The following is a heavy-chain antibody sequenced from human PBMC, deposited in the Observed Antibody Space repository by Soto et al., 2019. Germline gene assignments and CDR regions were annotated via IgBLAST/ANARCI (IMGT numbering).Heavy chain of an antibody. D-gene: IGHD6-13*01. V-gene: IGHV3-23*01. CDR3: AKIRSSSWYDEHAFDI. Sequence: GGSLRLSCAASGFTFSSYAMSWVRQAPGKGLERVLAISGSGGSTYYADSVKGRFTISRDNSKNTLYLQMNSLRAEDTAVYYCAKIRSSSWYDEHAFDIWGQGTMVTVSS. CDR1: GFTFSSYA. J-gene: IGHJ3*02. CDR2: ISGSGGST.